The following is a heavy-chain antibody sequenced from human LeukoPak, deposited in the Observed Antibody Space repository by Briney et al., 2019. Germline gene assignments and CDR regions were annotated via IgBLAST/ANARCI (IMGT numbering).Heavy chain of an antibody. CDR3: AKDGLSLWFGELISPLDAFDI. D-gene: IGHD3-10*01. J-gene: IGHJ3*02. V-gene: IGHV3-30*02. Sequence: AGGSLRLSCAASGFTFSSYGMHWVRQAPGKGLEWVAFIRYDGSNKYYADSVKGRFTISRDNSKNTLHLQMNSLRAEDTAVYYCAKDGLSLWFGELISPLDAFDIRGQGTVVTVSS. CDR2: IRYDGSNK. CDR1: GFTFSSYG.